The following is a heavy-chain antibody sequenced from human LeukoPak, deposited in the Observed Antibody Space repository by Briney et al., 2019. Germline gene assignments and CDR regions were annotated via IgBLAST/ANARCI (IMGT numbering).Heavy chain of an antibody. CDR2: IYYSGST. V-gene: IGHV4-39*07. Sequence: SETLSLTCTVSGGSIGSSSYYWAWIRQPPGQGLEWFGSIYYSGSTYYNPSLNSRVTMSVDTSKNQFSLKLSSVTAADTAVYYCASSKTNGDSSGWYAWFDPWGQGTLVTVSS. D-gene: IGHD6-19*01. J-gene: IGHJ5*02. CDR1: GGSIGSSSYY. CDR3: ASSKTNGDSSGWYAWFDP.